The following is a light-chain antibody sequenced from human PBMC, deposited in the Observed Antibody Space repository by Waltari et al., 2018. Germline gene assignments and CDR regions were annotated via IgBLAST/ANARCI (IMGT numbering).Light chain of an antibody. CDR2: DVS. CDR3: SSYTSSATLM. J-gene: IGLJ3*02. V-gene: IGLV2-14*01. Sequence: QSALTQTASVSGSPGQSITISCTGTSSDVGGYNYVSWYQQHPAKAPKLVIFDVSKRPSGISNRFSGAKSCNTASLTISGLQAEDEADYYCSSYTSSATLMFGAGTKLTVL. CDR1: SSDVGGYNY.